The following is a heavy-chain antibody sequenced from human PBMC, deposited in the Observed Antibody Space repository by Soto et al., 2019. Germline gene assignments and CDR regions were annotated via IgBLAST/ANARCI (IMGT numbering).Heavy chain of an antibody. D-gene: IGHD2-8*02. CDR2: IYSNGGT. V-gene: IGHV4-39*06. J-gene: IGHJ4*02. Sequence: RLQLQESGPGVVKPSETLSLACSVSGGSIRSNDYFWGWVRQPPGKGLEWIASIYSNGGTYDSPSLKSRATVAIYTSKNQFVLPVRSLTAAYTAVYYCATSLVGATARNDFDSWGQGPLVTISS. CDR1: GGSIRSNDYF. CDR3: ATSLVGATARNDFDS.